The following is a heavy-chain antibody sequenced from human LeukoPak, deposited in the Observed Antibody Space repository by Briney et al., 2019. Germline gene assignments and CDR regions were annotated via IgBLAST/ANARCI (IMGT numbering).Heavy chain of an antibody. CDR1: GFTFSDYY. CDR3: ARARRPYCSSTSCAIFDY. V-gene: IGHV3-11*01. CDR2: ISSSGSTI. J-gene: IGHJ4*02. Sequence: GGSLRLSCAASGFTFSDYYMSWIRQAPGKGVEWVSYISSSGSTIYYADSVKGRFTISRDNAKNSLCLQMNSLRAEDTAVYYCARARRPYCSSTSCAIFDYWGQGTLVTVSS. D-gene: IGHD2-2*01.